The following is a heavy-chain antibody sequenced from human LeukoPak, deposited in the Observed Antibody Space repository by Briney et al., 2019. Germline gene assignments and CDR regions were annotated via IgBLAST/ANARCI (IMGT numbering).Heavy chain of an antibody. CDR3: ARRSVRYFDWLPGDNWFDP. CDR2: TYYSGST. Sequence: SETLSLTCTVSSGSISSFYWSWIRQRPGKGLEGIGYTYYSGSTNYNPSLKSRVTISVDTSKNQFSLTLSSVTAADTAVYYCARRSVRYFDWLPGDNWFDPWGQGTLVTVSS. D-gene: IGHD3-9*01. V-gene: IGHV4-59*08. J-gene: IGHJ5*02. CDR1: SGSISSFY.